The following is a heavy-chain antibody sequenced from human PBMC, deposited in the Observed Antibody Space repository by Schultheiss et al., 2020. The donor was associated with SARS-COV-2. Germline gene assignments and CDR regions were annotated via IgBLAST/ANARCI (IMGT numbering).Heavy chain of an antibody. Sequence: SETLSLTCAVYGGSFSGYYWSWIRQPPGKGLEWIGSIYYSGSTYYNPSLKSRVTISVDTSKNQFSLKLSSVTAADTAVYYCARHLGYCSGGSCYLPLWWFDPWGQGTLVTVSS. D-gene: IGHD2-15*01. CDR2: IYYSGST. CDR1: GGSFSGYY. CDR3: ARHLGYCSGGSCYLPLWWFDP. V-gene: IGHV4-34*01. J-gene: IGHJ5*02.